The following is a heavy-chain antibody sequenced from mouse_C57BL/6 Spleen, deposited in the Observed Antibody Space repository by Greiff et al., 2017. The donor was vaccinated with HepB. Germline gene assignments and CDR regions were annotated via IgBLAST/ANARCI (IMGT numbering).Heavy chain of an antibody. CDR2: IYPGDGDT. D-gene: IGHD1-1*01. CDR3: ATTVVSYWYFDV. CDR1: GYAFSSSW. V-gene: IGHV1-82*01. Sequence: QVQLKQSGPELVKPGASVKISCKASGYAFSSSWMNWVKQRPGKGLEWIGRIYPGDGDTNYNGKFKGKATLTADKSSSTASMPLSSLTSEDSAVYFCATTVVSYWYFDVWGTGTTVTVSS. J-gene: IGHJ1*03.